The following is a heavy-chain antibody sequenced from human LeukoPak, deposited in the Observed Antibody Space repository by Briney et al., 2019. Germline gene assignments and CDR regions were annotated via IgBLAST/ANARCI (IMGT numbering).Heavy chain of an antibody. CDR3: ARDLLQPRGALYWYFDL. Sequence: NTGGSLRLSCAASGFTFSSYSMNWVRQAPGKGLEWVSSISSSSSYIYYADSVKGRFTISRDNAKNSLYLQMNSLRAEDTAVYYCARDLLQPRGALYWYFDLWGRGTLVTVSS. V-gene: IGHV3-21*01. D-gene: IGHD1-26*01. CDR1: GFTFSSYS. CDR2: ISSSSSYI. J-gene: IGHJ2*01.